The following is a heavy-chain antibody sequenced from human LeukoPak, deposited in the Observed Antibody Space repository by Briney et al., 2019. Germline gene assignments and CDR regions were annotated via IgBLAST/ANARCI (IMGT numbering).Heavy chain of an antibody. CDR3: ARGPTRRILWFGEYNWFDP. CDR2: INHSGST. CDR1: GGSFSGYY. D-gene: IGHD3-10*01. V-gene: IGHV4-34*01. J-gene: IGHJ5*02. Sequence: SETLSLTCAVYGGSFSGYYWSWIRQPPGKGLEWIGEINHSGSTNCNPSLKSRVTISVDTSKNQFSLKLSSVTAADTAVYYCARGPTRRILWFGEYNWFDPWGQGTLVTVSS.